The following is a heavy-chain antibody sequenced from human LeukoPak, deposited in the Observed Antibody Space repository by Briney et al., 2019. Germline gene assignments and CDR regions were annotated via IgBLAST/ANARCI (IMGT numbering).Heavy chain of an antibody. D-gene: IGHD5-24*01. CDR2: INQDETKA. Sequence: GGSLRLSCAVSGFTSRNYLMHWVRQAPGQGLVWVSRINQDETKAYADSVKGRFTVSRDNAKNMMYLQLNGLRAEDTAVYFCGRGGDGIDVWGQGTTVIVSS. CDR3: GRGGDGIDV. J-gene: IGHJ3*01. V-gene: IGHV3-74*01. CDR1: GFTSRNYL.